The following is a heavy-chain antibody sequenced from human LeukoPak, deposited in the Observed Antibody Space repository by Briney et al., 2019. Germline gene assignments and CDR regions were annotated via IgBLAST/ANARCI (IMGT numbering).Heavy chain of an antibody. CDR3: ARYCSGGSCYQGDY. J-gene: IGHJ4*02. Sequence: TSETLSLTCTVSGGSISSGSYYWGWIRQPPGKGLEWIGSIYYTGSTYYNPSLKSRVTISVGTSKNQFSLKLSSVTAADTAVYYCARYCSGGSCYQGDYWGQGTLVTVSS. CDR2: IYYTGST. CDR1: GGSISSGSYY. D-gene: IGHD2-15*01. V-gene: IGHV4-39*07.